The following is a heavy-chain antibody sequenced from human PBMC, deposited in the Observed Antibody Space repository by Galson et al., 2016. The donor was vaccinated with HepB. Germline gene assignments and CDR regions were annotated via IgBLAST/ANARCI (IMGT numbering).Heavy chain of an antibody. CDR3: ARSYYGSGRYFDS. J-gene: IGHJ4*02. Sequence: ETLSLTCTVSGGSINTATNYWGWIRHPPGRGLEWIGSIYSSGDTYYNPSLKSRVTISGDTSKNQFSLKLSSVTAADTSVYYCARSYYGSGRYFDSWGQGTQVIVSS. CDR1: GGSINTATNY. V-gene: IGHV4-39*01. D-gene: IGHD3-10*01. CDR2: IYSSGDT.